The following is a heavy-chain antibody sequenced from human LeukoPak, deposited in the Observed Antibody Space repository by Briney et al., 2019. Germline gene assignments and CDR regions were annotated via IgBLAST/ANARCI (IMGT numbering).Heavy chain of an antibody. Sequence: GASVKVSCKASGYTFTSYGISWVRQAPGQGLEWMGWISAYNGNINYAQKLQGRVTMTTDTSTSTAYMELSSLRSEDTAVYYCARGDFYGSGSTGSSDYWGQGTLVTVSS. J-gene: IGHJ4*02. V-gene: IGHV1-18*01. CDR3: ARGDFYGSGSTGSSDY. CDR1: GYTFTSYG. D-gene: IGHD3-10*01. CDR2: ISAYNGNI.